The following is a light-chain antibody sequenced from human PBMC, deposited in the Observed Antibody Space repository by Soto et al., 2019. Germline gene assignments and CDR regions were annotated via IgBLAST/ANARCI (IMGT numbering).Light chain of an antibody. CDR1: SNDVGRYNL. V-gene: IGLV2-14*02. Sequence: QSALTQPASVSGSPEQSITISCTGTSNDVGRYNLVSWYQQHPGKAPKVMIYEATKRPSGVPDRFSGSKSGTSASLAITGLQAEDEADYYCQSYDSSLSGLVFGGGTKLTVL. CDR2: EAT. J-gene: IGLJ2*01. CDR3: QSYDSSLSGLV.